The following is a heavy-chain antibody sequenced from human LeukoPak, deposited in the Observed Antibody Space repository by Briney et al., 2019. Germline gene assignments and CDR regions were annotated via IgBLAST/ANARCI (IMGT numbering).Heavy chain of an antibody. D-gene: IGHD1-14*01. Sequence: PSETLSLTCTASGDSISSYYWTWIRQPPGKGLEWIGYIYYTGTTNYNPSLKSRVTISVDTSKNQFSLKLSSVTAADTAVYYCARENRSLFDSWGQGTLVTVSS. CDR2: IYYTGTT. V-gene: IGHV4-59*01. J-gene: IGHJ4*02. CDR1: GDSISSYY. CDR3: ARENRSLFDS.